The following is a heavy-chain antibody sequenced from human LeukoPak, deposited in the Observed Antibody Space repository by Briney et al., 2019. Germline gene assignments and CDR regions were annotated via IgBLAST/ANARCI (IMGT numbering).Heavy chain of an antibody. CDR3: ARDLGTSGWYTFDF. D-gene: IGHD6-19*01. CDR1: GDSVSSKNGA. V-gene: IGHV6-1*01. J-gene: IGHJ5*01. CDR2: TYYRSKWYD. Sequence: SQTLSLTCAISGDSVSSKNGAWNWIRQSPSRGLEWLGRTYYRSKWYDEYADSVKGRVTISPDTSKNQFSLHVYSVTLEDTAVYCCARDLGTSGWYTFDFWGQGTLVSVSS.